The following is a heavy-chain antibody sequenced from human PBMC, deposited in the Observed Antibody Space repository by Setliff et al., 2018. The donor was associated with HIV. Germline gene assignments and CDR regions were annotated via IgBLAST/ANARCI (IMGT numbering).Heavy chain of an antibody. D-gene: IGHD2-2*01. CDR1: GYTFTSYG. V-gene: IGHV1-18*01. Sequence: GASVKVSCKASGYTFTSYGISWVRQAPGQGLEWMGWISAYNGNTNYAQKLQGRVTMTTDASTSTTYMELRSLRSDDTAVYYCARKDYCSSTSCHILAFDIWGQGTMVTVSS. J-gene: IGHJ3*02. CDR3: ARKDYCSSTSCHILAFDI. CDR2: ISAYNGNT.